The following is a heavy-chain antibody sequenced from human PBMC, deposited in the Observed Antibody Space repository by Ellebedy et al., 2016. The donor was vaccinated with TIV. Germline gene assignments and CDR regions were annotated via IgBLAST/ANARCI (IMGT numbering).Heavy chain of an antibody. CDR2: IYPGDSDT. D-gene: IGHD3-9*01. CDR3: ARRYYDILTGRGHWFDP. J-gene: IGHJ5*02. Sequence: GESLKISXKGSGYSFTSYWIGWVRQMPGKGLEWMGIIYPGDSDTRYSPSFQGQVTISADKSISTAYLQWSSLKASDTAMYYCARRYYDILTGRGHWFDPWGQGTLVTVSS. V-gene: IGHV5-51*01. CDR1: GYSFTSYW.